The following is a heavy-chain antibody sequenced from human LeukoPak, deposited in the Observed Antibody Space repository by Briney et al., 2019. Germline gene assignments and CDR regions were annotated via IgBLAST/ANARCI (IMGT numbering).Heavy chain of an antibody. J-gene: IGHJ6*02. CDR2: IYHSGST. D-gene: IGHD1-1*01. CDR1: GASIISSNW. V-gene: IGHV4-4*02. Sequence: KSSGTLSLTYAVSGASIISSNWWGWVRQPPGKGLEWIGEIYHSGSTNSNPSLKSRVTMSVDKSKNQVSLRLSSVTAADTAMYYCASRWRNGMDVWGQGTTVTVSS. CDR3: ASRWRNGMDV.